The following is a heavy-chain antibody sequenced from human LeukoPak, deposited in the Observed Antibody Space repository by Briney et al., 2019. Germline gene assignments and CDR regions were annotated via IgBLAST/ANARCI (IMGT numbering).Heavy chain of an antibody. CDR3: ARLDDSSGYELRGWFDP. CDR2: ISYDGSNK. D-gene: IGHD3-22*01. V-gene: IGHV3-30*03. CDR1: GFTFSSYG. Sequence: PGGSLRLSCAASGFTFSSYGMHWVRQAPGKGLEWVAVISYDGSNKYYADSVKGRFTISRDNSKNTLYLQMNSLRAEDTAVYYCARLDDSSGYELRGWFDPWGQGTLVTVSS. J-gene: IGHJ5*02.